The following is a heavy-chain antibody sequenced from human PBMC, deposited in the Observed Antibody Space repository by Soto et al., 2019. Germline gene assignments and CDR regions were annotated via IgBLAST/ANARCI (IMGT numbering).Heavy chain of an antibody. D-gene: IGHD3-16*01. J-gene: IGHJ4*02. CDR2: IIPIFGTA. V-gene: IGHV1-69*01. CDR1: RGTFSSYA. CDR3: ARDKRDGDFDY. Sequence: VCCKASRGTFSSYAISWLRQAPGQGLEWMGGIIPIFGTANYAQKFQGRVTITADESTSTAYMELSSLRSEDTAVYYCARDKRDGDFDYWGQGTMVTVSS.